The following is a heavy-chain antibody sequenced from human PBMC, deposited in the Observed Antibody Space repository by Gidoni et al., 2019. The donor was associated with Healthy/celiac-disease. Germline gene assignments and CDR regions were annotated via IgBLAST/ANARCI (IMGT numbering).Heavy chain of an antibody. D-gene: IGHD3-10*01. V-gene: IGHV1-46*03. CDR1: GYTFTSYY. J-gene: IGHJ4*02. CDR2: INPSGGST. CDR3: ARAAHGSGSYRSVYFDY. Sequence: QVQLVQSGAEVKKPGASVKVSCKASGYTFTSYYMHWVRQAPGQGLEWMGIINPSGGSTSYAQKFQGRVTMTRDTSTSTVYMELSSLRSEDTAVYYCARAAHGSGSYRSVYFDYWGQGTLVTVSS.